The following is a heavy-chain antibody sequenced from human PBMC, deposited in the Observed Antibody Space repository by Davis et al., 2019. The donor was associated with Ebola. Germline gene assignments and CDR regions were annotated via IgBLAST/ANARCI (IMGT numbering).Heavy chain of an antibody. V-gene: IGHV3-23*01. Sequence: PGGSLRLSCAASGFIFKNYAMTWVRQAPGKGLEWVSSIHGAGYGSFYSDSVKGRFTISRDDSKSTLYLQVNGLTAEDTAIYYCVADQQPGNGIFDPFEMWGRGTMVTVSS. D-gene: IGHD3-3*01. CDR3: VADQQPGNGIFDPFEM. CDR2: IHGAGYGS. J-gene: IGHJ3*02. CDR1: GFIFKNYA.